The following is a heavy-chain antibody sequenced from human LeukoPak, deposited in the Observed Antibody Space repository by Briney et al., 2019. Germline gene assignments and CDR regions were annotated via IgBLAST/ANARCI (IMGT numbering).Heavy chain of an antibody. J-gene: IGHJ4*02. CDR2: IIWNSGSI. Sequence: PGGSLRLSCAASGFTFDDYGRHWGRHAPGKGLEWGSGIIWNSGSINYADSGKGRLTIARDKAKNSLYLQMNRLRAEDTALYYCAKDGGSSGLEYWGQGTLVTVSS. D-gene: IGHD3-22*01. V-gene: IGHV3-9*01. CDR3: AKDGGSSGLEY. CDR1: GFTFDDYG.